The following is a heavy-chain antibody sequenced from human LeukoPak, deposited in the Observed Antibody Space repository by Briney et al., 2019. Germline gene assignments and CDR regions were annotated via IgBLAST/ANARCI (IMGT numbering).Heavy chain of an antibody. J-gene: IGHJ4*02. CDR2: IFGSGGSA. CDR1: GFAFGSYA. Sequence: GGSLRLSCTASGFAFGSYAMYWVRQAPGKGLEWVSGIFGSGGSAHYADSVKGRFTISRDNSKNTVYLEMNSLGVEDTAVYYCAKTTVGYSSGRFPGWPADYWGQGTLVTLSS. CDR3: AKTTVGYSSGRFPGWPADY. V-gene: IGHV3-23*01. D-gene: IGHD2-15*01.